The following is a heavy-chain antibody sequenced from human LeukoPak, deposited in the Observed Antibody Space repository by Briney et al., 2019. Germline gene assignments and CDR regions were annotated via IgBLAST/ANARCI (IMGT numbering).Heavy chain of an antibody. V-gene: IGHV3-7*01. J-gene: IGHJ4*02. CDR3: ASEPLSTS. Sequence: GGSLRLSCAASGFTVKVNFMSWVRQAPGKGLEWVANIKEDGSEQYYVDSVRGRFTISRDNAKNSLFLQMNSLRAEDTAVYYCASEPLSTSWGQGTLVTVSS. CDR1: GFTVKVNF. D-gene: IGHD2-2*01. CDR2: IKEDGSEQ.